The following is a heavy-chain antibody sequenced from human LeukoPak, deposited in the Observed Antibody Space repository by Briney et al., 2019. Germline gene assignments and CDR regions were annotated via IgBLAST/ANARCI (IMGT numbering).Heavy chain of an antibody. CDR1: GFTISNYK. CDR3: AREADSAFDI. J-gene: IGHJ3*02. Sequence: GGSLRLSCAASGFTISNYKMNWVRQAPGKGLEWVSNISSSSSAIYYADSVKGRFAISRDIAKNSLDLQMNSLKAEDTALYYCAREADSAFDIWGQGTMVTVSS. V-gene: IGHV3-48*01. CDR2: ISSSSSAI.